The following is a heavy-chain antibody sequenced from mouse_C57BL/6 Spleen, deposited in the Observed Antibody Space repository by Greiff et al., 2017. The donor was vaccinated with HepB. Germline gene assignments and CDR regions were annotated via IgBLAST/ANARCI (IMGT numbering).Heavy chain of an antibody. J-gene: IGHJ4*01. CDR2: IYPGDGDT. Sequence: QVQLQQSGPELVKPGASVKISCKASGYAFSSSWMNWVKQRPGKGLEWIGRIYPGDGDTNYNGKFKGKATLTADKSSSTAYMQLSSLTTEESAVYFCARSHYDYDVGYAMDYWGQGTSVTGSS. V-gene: IGHV1-82*01. CDR1: GYAFSSSW. CDR3: ARSHYDYDVGYAMDY. D-gene: IGHD2-4*01.